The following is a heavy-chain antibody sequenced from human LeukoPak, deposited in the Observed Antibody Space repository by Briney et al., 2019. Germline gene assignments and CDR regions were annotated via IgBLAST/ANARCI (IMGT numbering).Heavy chain of an antibody. V-gene: IGHV4-34*01. CDR2: INHSGST. Sequence: PSETLSLTCAVYGVSFSGYYWSWIRQPPGKGLEWIGEINHSGSTNYNPSLKSRVTISVDTSKNQFSLKLSSVTAADTAVYYCARTVLLLFDYWGQGTLVTVSS. J-gene: IGHJ4*02. CDR3: ARTVLLLFDY. D-gene: IGHD3-10*01. CDR1: GVSFSGYY.